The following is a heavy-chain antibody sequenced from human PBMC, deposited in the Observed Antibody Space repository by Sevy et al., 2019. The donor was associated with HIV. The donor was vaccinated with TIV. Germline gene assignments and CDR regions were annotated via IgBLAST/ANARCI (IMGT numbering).Heavy chain of an antibody. CDR1: GGSIISSTYY. V-gene: IGHV4-39*02. J-gene: IGHJ3*01. D-gene: IGHD3-10*01. CDR2: VYYSGST. CDR3: ARRGAGPAFDV. Sequence: SETLSLTCTVSGGSIISSTYYWGWIRQPPGKGLEWIGSVYYSGSTYYNPSLRSRVTISVDMFKDHFSLKLSSVTAADTVVYYCARRGAGPAFDVWGQGTMVTVSS.